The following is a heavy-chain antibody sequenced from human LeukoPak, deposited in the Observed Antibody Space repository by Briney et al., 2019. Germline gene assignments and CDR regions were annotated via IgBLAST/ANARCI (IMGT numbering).Heavy chain of an antibody. D-gene: IGHD6-19*01. CDR3: ARVPRGWVNGAFDI. J-gene: IGHJ3*02. CDR1: GFTFSSYA. Sequence: GGSLRLSCAASGFTFSSYALHWVRQAPGKGLEWVAVTSNDGRDKHHADSVKGRFTVSRDNSKNTLYLQMNSLRVEDTAVYYCARVPRGWVNGAFDIWGQGTMVTVSS. CDR2: TSNDGRDK. V-gene: IGHV3-30-3*01.